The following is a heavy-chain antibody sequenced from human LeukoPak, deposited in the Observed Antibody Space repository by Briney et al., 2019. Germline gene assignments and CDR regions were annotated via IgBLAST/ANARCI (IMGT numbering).Heavy chain of an antibody. CDR2: IIPIFGTA. CDR1: GGTFTSYA. V-gene: IGHV1-69*06. D-gene: IGHD4-17*01. CDR3: ARVGYTYTVTTYYFDY. J-gene: IGHJ4*02. Sequence: ASVKVSCKASGGTFTSYAISWVRQAPGQGLEWMGGIIPIFGTANYAQKFQGRVTITADKSTSTAYMELSSLRSEDTAVYYCARVGYTYTVTTYYFDYWGQGTLVTVSS.